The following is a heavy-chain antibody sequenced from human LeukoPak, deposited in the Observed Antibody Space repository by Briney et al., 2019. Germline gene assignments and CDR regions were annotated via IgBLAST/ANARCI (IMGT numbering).Heavy chain of an antibody. CDR1: GFTFSNYG. Sequence: GGSLRLSCAASGFTFSNYGMHWVRQAPGKGLERVASIRYDGSNKYCADSVKGRFTISRDNSKNTLYLQMNSLRPEDTAVYYCAKDSSGYTYGYGNYWGQGTLVTVSS. J-gene: IGHJ4*02. CDR3: AKDSSGYTYGYGNY. D-gene: IGHD5-18*01. V-gene: IGHV3-30*02. CDR2: IRYDGSNK.